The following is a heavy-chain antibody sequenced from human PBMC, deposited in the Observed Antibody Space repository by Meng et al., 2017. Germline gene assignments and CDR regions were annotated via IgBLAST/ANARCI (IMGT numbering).Heavy chain of an antibody. D-gene: IGHD3-9*01. CDR1: GYTFTSYD. V-gene: IGHV1-69*05. CDR3: ASHNDILTGGDAFDI. J-gene: IGHJ3*02. Sequence: SVKVSCKASGYTFTSYDINWVRQATGQGLEWMGGIIPIFGTANYAQKFQGRVTITTDESTSTAYMELSSLRSEDTAVYYCASHNDILTGGDAFDIWGQGTMVTVSS. CDR2: IIPIFGTA.